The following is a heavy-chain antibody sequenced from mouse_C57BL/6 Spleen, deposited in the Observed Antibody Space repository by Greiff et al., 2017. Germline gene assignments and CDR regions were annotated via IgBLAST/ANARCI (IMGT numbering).Heavy chain of an antibody. CDR1: GYAFSSSW. CDR3: AESFAY. J-gene: IGHJ3*01. CDR2: IYPGDGDT. Sequence: QVQLKQSGPELVKPGASVKISCKASGYAFSSSWMNWVKQRPGKGLEWNGRIYPGDGDTNYNGKFKGKATLTADKSSSTAYMQLSSLTSEDSAVYFCAESFAYWGQGTLVTVSA. V-gene: IGHV1-82*01.